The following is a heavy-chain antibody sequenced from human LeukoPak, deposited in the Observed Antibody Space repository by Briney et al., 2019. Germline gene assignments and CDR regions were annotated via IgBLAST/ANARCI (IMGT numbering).Heavy chain of an antibody. D-gene: IGHD2-15*01. J-gene: IGHJ5*02. CDR1: GCTFTGDY. CDR2: INPNSGGT. CDR3: ARDLDCSGGSCDLNWFDP. V-gene: IGHV1-2*02. Sequence: ASVKVSCKASGCTFTGDYMHWVRQAPGQGLEWMGWINPNSGGTNYAQKFQGRVTMTRDTSISTAYMELSRLRSDDTAVYYCARDLDCSGGSCDLNWFDPWGQGTLVTVSS.